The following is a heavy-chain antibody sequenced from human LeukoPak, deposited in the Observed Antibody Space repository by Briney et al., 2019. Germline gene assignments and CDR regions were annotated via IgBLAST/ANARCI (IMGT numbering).Heavy chain of an antibody. CDR2: IHYGGGT. CDR1: GGSISSGSYY. J-gene: IGHJ4*02. Sequence: SETLSLTCTVSGGSISSGSYYWGWIRQPPGKGLEWIGNIHYGGGTYYNPSLQSRVTISVDTSKSQFSLKLSSVTAADTAVYYCARITNTGDFKGRFDYWGQGTLVTVSS. CDR3: ARITNTGDFKGRFDY. D-gene: IGHD1-20*01. V-gene: IGHV4-39*01.